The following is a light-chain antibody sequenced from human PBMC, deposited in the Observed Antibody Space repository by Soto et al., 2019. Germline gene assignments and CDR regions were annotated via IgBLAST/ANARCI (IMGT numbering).Light chain of an antibody. CDR3: QQANSFPLT. J-gene: IGKJ4*01. CDR2: GAS. V-gene: IGKV1-12*01. CDR1: QGISSR. Sequence: DXQMXXXXXXXSXXVXDRXTITCRARQGISSRLAWYQQIPGKAPKLLIYGASSLQSGLPSRFSGSGSGTDFTLTINSLQPEDFATYYCQQANSFPLTXGGGTKVEI.